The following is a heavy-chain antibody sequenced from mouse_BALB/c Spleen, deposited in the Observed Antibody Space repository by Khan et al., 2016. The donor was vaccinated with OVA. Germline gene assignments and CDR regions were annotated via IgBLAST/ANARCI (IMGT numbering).Heavy chain of an antibody. CDR2: ISYSGST. CDR1: GYSITSDYA. Sequence: EVQLVESGPGLVKPSQSLSLTCTVTGYSITSDYAWNWIRQFPGNKLEWMGYISYSGSTNYNPALKSRISITRDTSKNQFFLQLNSVTTEDTATYYCARDGSRVNYAMDYWGQGTSVTVSS. D-gene: IGHD2-3*01. V-gene: IGHV3-2*02. J-gene: IGHJ4*01. CDR3: ARDGSRVNYAMDY.